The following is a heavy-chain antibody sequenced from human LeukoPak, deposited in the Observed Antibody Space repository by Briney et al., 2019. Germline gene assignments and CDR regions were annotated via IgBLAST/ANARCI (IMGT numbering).Heavy chain of an antibody. CDR2: INAGNGNT. D-gene: IGHD6-6*01. CDR1: GYTVTTYA. J-gene: IGHJ4*02. Sequence: ASVKVSCEASGYTVTTYAMHWVRQAPGQGLEWMGWINAGNGNTKYSQKFQGKVTITRDTSANTVYMELSSLRPEDTAVYYCAREYSSSSGRTFDYWGQGTLVTVSS. CDR3: AREYSSSSGRTFDY. V-gene: IGHV1-3*01.